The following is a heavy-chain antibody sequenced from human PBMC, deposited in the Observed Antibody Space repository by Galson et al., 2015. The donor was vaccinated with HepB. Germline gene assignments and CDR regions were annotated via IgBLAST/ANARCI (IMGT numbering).Heavy chain of an antibody. Sequence: SVKVSCKASGYTFTGYYMHWVRQAPGQGLEWMGRINPNSGGTNYAQKFQGRVTMTRDTSISTAYMELSRLRSDDTAVYYCAREARSSAAAGNFDYWGQGTLVTVSS. D-gene: IGHD2-2*01. CDR2: INPNSGGT. CDR3: AREARSSAAAGNFDY. V-gene: IGHV1-2*06. J-gene: IGHJ4*02. CDR1: GYTFTGYY.